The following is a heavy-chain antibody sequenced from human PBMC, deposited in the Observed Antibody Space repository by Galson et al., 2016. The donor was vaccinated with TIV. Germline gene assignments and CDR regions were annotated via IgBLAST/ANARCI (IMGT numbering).Heavy chain of an antibody. V-gene: IGHV5-51*01. Sequence: QSGAEVKKPGESLKISCKASGYTFTRFWIGWVRQMPGKGLEWMGIIYPGDSDTRYSPSFQGRVTISADKSLSTAYLQWSSLEASDTAMYFCARDSPGNSYESIGHLPASYNHYGMGVWGQGTPVTVSS. CDR1: GYTFTRFW. CDR3: ARDSPGNSYESIGHLPASYNHYGMGV. D-gene: IGHD3-22*01. J-gene: IGHJ6*02. CDR2: IYPGDSDT.